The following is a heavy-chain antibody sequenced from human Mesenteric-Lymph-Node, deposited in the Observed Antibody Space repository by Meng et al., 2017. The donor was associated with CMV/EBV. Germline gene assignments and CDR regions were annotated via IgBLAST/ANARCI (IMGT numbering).Heavy chain of an antibody. J-gene: IGHJ6*02. D-gene: IGHD6-6*01. CDR1: GFTFSSYW. CDR2: INSDGSST. V-gene: IGHV3-74*01. CDR3: AKDRHSKYYYGMDV. Sequence: GGSLRLSCAASGFTFSSYWMHWVRQAPGKGLVWVSRINSDGSSTSYADSVKGRFTISRDNAKNTLYLQMNSLRAEDTAVYYCAKDRHSKYYYGMDVWGQGTTVTVSS.